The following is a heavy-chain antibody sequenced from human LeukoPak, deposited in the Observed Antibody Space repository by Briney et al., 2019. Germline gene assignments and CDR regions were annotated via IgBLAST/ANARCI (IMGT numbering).Heavy chain of an antibody. Sequence: GGSLRLSCVASGSNFTTYGMHWVRQAPGKGLEWEAVMSYDGSNKYYVDSVKGRFTISRDNSKNTLYLQMNSLRAEDTAVYYCARGLLSNSQRGYFDNWGQGTLVTVSS. CDR3: ARGLLSNSQRGYFDN. CDR1: GSNFTTYG. D-gene: IGHD4-11*01. CDR2: MSYDGSNK. J-gene: IGHJ4*02. V-gene: IGHV3-30*03.